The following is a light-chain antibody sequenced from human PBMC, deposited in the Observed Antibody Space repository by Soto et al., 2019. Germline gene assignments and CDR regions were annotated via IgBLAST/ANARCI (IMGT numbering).Light chain of an antibody. J-gene: IGLJ3*02. CDR1: RSNIGSAI. CDR3: VAWDDNLSSRV. Sequence: QSVLTQPPSLSGTPGQTVTISCIGSRSNIGSAIVHWYQQVPGTAPKHLIYMNSQRPSGVPDRFSGSKSGTSGSLVITGLRPEDEADYYCVAWDDNLSSRVFGGGTKVTVL. CDR2: MNS. V-gene: IGLV1-47*01.